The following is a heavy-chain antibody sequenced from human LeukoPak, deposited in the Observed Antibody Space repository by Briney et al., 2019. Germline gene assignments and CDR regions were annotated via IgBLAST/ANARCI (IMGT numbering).Heavy chain of an antibody. Sequence: ASVKVSCKASGYTFTSYYMHWVRQAPGQGLEWIGIINPSGGLTFYAQRFEGRVTVTRDTSTSTVHMELSSLRSEDTAVYYCAREGPGTGKYLDYWGQGTLVTVSS. J-gene: IGHJ4*02. CDR2: INPSGGLT. V-gene: IGHV1-46*01. CDR3: AREGPGTGKYLDY. CDR1: GYTFTSYY. D-gene: IGHD6-13*01.